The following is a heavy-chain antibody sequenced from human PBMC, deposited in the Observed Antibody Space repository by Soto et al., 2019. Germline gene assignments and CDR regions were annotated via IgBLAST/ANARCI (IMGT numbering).Heavy chain of an antibody. V-gene: IGHV5-51*01. CDR1: GYSFTNYW. Sequence: GESLKISCKGSGYSFTNYWIGWVRQMPGKGLEYMGIIYPGDSDTRCSPSFQGQVTISADKSISTAYLQWSGLKASDTAIYFCARPNQQLVLGYFDYWGQGTLVTVSS. CDR3: ARPNQQLVLGYFDY. CDR2: IYPGDSDT. J-gene: IGHJ4*02. D-gene: IGHD6-6*01.